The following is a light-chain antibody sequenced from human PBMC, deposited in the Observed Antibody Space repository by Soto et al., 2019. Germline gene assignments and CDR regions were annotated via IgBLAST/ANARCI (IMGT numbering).Light chain of an antibody. V-gene: IGLV2-14*01. J-gene: IGLJ1*01. CDR1: SSDVGNYKY. CDR2: EVS. Sequence: QSVLTQPASVSGSPGQSITISCTGTSSDVGNYKYVSWYQQHPGKAPKLMIYEVSNRPSGVSNRFPGSKSGNTASLTMARLQAEDENDYYCVSDIRSGTYVFGLETKVTV. CDR3: VSDIRSGTYV.